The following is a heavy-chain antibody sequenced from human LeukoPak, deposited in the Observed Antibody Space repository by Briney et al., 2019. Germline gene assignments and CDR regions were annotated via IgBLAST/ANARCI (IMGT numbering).Heavy chain of an antibody. V-gene: IGHV1-46*01. Sequence: ASVKVSCKASGYTFTSNYVHWVRQAPGQGFEWVGMIYPRDGSTSYAQKFQGRVIVSRDTSTSTVHMELSGLRSEDTAVYYCARDQEGFDHWGQGTLVTVSS. J-gene: IGHJ4*02. CDR3: ARDQEGFDH. CDR1: GYTFTSNY. CDR2: IYPRDGST.